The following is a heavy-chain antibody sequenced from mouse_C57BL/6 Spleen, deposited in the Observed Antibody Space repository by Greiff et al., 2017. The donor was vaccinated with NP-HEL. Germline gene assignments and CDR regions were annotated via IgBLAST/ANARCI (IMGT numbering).Heavy chain of an antibody. CDR1: GYAFSSYW. J-gene: IGHJ4*01. CDR3: ARWSGYYAMDY. Sequence: QVQLQQSGAELVKPGASVKISCKASGYAFSSYWMNWVKQRPGKGLEWIGQLYPGDGDTNYNGKFKGKATLTADKSSSTAYMQLSSLTSEDSAVYFCARWSGYYAMDYWGQGTSVTVSS. CDR2: LYPGDGDT. V-gene: IGHV1-80*01. D-gene: IGHD1-3*01.